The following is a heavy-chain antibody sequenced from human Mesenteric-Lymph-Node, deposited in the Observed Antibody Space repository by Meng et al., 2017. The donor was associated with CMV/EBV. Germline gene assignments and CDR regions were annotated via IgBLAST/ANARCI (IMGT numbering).Heavy chain of an antibody. CDR1: GFTVSSNH. Sequence: GGSLRLSCAASGFTVSSNHMSWVRQAPGKGLEWVSIIYSGGSTYYADSVKGRFTISRDNSKNTLYLQMNSLRAEDTAVYYCARTRVVGYYYGMDVWGQGTTVTVSS. CDR2: IYSGGST. CDR3: ARTRVVGYYYGMDV. J-gene: IGHJ6*02. D-gene: IGHD2-15*01. V-gene: IGHV3-66*02.